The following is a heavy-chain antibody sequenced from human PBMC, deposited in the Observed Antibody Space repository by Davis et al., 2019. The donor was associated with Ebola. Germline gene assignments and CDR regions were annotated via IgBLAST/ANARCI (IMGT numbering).Heavy chain of an antibody. V-gene: IGHV1-3*01. D-gene: IGHD3-3*01. J-gene: IGHJ4*02. CDR2: IDAGNGNT. CDR3: ARSKYYDFWSGYPPFDY. Sequence: AASVKVSCKASGYTFTSYAMHRVRQAPGQRLEWMGWIDAGNGNTKYSQKFQGRVTITRDTSASTAYMELSSLRSEDTAVYYCARSKYYDFWSGYPPFDYWGQGTLVTVSS. CDR1: GYTFTSYA.